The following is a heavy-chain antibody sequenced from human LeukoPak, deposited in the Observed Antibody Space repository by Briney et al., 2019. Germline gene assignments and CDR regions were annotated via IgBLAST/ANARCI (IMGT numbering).Heavy chain of an antibody. CDR2: INPSGGST. V-gene: IGHV1-46*01. Sequence: GASVKVSCKASGYTFTSYYMHWVRQAPGQGLEWMGIINPSGGSTSYAQKFQGRVTMTRDTSTSTVYMDLSSLRSEDTAVYYCARRIVVVPAARYYYMDVWGKGTTVTVSS. J-gene: IGHJ6*03. CDR1: GYTFTSYY. D-gene: IGHD2-2*01. CDR3: ARRIVVVPAARYYYMDV.